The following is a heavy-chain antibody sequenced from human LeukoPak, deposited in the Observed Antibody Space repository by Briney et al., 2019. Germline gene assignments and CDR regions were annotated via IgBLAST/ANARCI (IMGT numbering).Heavy chain of an antibody. CDR3: ARGSCSSSSCYERLNGLDV. CDR2: FHTAGDT. CDR1: GFTFSNYD. Sequence: GGSLRLSCAASGFTFSNYDIHWVRQATGKGLEWVSAFHTAGDTHYSGSVKGRFATSRENAKNSFYLQMNNLRAGDTAVYYCARGSCSSSSCYERLNGLDVWGQGTPVTVSS. J-gene: IGHJ6*02. V-gene: IGHV3-13*01. D-gene: IGHD2-2*01.